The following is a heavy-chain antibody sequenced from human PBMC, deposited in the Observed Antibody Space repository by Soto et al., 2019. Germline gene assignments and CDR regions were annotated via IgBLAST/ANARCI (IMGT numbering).Heavy chain of an antibody. J-gene: IGHJ4*02. CDR3: AKVGPTPYHAILTGTPDY. Sequence: PGGSLRLSCAASGFTFSTYAMNWVRQAPGKGLEWVSVISGRGGSTYYADSVKGRFTISRDNSKNTLYLQMNSLSAEDTALYYCAKVGPTPYHAILTGTPDYWGQRTLVTVSS. CDR1: GFTFSTYA. V-gene: IGHV3-23*01. CDR2: ISGRGGST. D-gene: IGHD3-9*01.